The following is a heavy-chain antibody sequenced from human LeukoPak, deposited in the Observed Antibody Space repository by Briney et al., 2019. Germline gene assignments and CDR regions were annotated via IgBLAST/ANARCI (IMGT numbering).Heavy chain of an antibody. CDR3: ARGRGWVDH. Sequence: GGSLRLSCAVSGFTVSGDYMSWVRQAPGKGLEWVSVIYSGGATYYADSVKGRFTISRDNARNSVNLQLNSLRVEDTALYYCARGRGWVDHWGQGTLVTVSS. V-gene: IGHV3-53*01. J-gene: IGHJ4*02. CDR1: GFTVSGDY. D-gene: IGHD3-16*01. CDR2: IYSGGAT.